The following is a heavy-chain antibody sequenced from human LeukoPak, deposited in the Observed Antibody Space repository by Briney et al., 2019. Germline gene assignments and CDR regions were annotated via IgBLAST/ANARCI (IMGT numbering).Heavy chain of an antibody. CDR1: GFTFSSYV. J-gene: IGHJ2*01. V-gene: IGHV3-23*01. CDR2: ISGSGGST. D-gene: IGHD3-9*01. CDR3: AKATFDWLLPHYWYFDL. Sequence: GGSLRLSCAASGFTFSSYVMSWVRQAPRKGLEWVSSISGSGGSTYYADSVKGRFTISRDNSKNTLYLQMNTLRAEDTAVYYCAKATFDWLLPHYWYFDLWGRGTLVTVSS.